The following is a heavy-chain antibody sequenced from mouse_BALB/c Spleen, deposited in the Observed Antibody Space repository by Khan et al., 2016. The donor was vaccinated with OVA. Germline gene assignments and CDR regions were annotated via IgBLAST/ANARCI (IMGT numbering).Heavy chain of an antibody. CDR1: GYTFTNYG. CDR3: ARGCSKAMDY. J-gene: IGHJ4*01. CDR2: IYTYTGEP. Sequence: QIQLVQSGPELKKPGETVKISCKASGYTFTNYGMNWVKQAPGKGLKWMGWIYTYTGEPTYVDDFKGRFAFSLESSASTAFLQINNLTTDDTATYYCARGCSKAMDYWGQGTSVTVSS. V-gene: IGHV9-3-1*01. D-gene: IGHD1-1*01.